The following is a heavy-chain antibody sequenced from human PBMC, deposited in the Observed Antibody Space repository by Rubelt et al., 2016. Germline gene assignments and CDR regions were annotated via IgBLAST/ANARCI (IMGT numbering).Heavy chain of an antibody. J-gene: IGHJ1*01. CDR3: ARGEGYFHY. CDR2: VSAYNGYT. V-gene: IGHV1-18*01. Sequence: QVHLVQSGAEVKKPGASVKVSCKSSGYTFSNYGVTWVRQAPGQGLEWMGWVSAYNGYTKYSQQLQGRVTITRETSARTADMEPSSLTAEDTAVYYCARGEGYFHYWGQGTLVTVSS. CDR1: GYTFSNYG.